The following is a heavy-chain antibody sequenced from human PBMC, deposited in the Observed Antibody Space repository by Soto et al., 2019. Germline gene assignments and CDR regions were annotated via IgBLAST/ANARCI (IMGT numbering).Heavy chain of an antibody. D-gene: IGHD3-3*01. CDR1: GYTFTGYY. CDR3: ARNPDYDFWSGYSQKSYYYYGMDV. CDR2: INPSGGST. J-gene: IGHJ6*02. V-gene: IGHV1-46*01. Sequence: ASVKVSCKASGYTFTGYYMHWVRQAPGQGLEWMGIINPSGGSTNYAQKFQGRVTITRDTSTSTAYMELSSLRSEDTAVYYCARNPDYDFWSGYSQKSYYYYGMDVWGQGTTVTVSS.